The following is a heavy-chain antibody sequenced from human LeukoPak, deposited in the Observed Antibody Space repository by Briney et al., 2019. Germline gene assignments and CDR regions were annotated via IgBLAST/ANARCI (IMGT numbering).Heavy chain of an antibody. CDR3: AREPNDGPMASSFDY. V-gene: IGHV1-46*01. CDR1: GYTFTSYY. J-gene: IGHJ4*02. D-gene: IGHD1-1*01. CDR2: INPSGGST. Sequence: ASVKVSCKASGYTFTSYYMHWVRQAPGQGLEWMGIINPSGGSTSYAQKFQGRVTMTRDTSTSTVYMELSSLRSEDTAVYYCAREPNDGPMASSFDYWGQGTLVTVSS.